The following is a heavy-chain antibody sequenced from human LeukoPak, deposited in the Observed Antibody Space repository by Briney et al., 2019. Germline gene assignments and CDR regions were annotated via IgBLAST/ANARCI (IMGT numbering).Heavy chain of an antibody. CDR2: IIPIFGTA. V-gene: IGHV1-69*06. Sequence: SVKVSCKASGGTFSSYAISWVRQAPGQGLEWMGRIIPIFGTANYAQKFQGRVTITADKSTSTGYMELGSLRPEDTAVYYGARDYGKWGREYFDYWGQGTLGTVSS. CDR1: GGTFSSYA. CDR3: ARDYGKWGREYFDY. J-gene: IGHJ4*02. D-gene: IGHD1-26*01.